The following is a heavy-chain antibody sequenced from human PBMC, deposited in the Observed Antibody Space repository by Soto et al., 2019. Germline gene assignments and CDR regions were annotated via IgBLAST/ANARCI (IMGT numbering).Heavy chain of an antibody. CDR3: ARAAPYDFWSGYYDDY. CDR1: GYTFTSYG. V-gene: IGHV1-18*01. J-gene: IGHJ4*02. CDR2: SSAYNGNT. Sequence: QVQLVQSGAEVKKPGGSVKVSCKASGYTFTSYGISWVRQAPGQGLEWMGWSSAYNGNTNYAQKLQGRVTMTTDTSTSTAYMELRSLRSDDTAVYYCARAAPYDFWSGYYDDYWGQGTLVTVSS. D-gene: IGHD3-3*01.